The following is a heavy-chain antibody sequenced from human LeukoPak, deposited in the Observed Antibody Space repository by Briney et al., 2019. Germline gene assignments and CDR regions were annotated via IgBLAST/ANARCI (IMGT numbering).Heavy chain of an antibody. CDR3: ERLRLGELSTVDF. Sequence: GGSLRLSCAASGFTFSSYAMSWVRQAPGKGLERVSAISVNGGSTYYADSVKGRFTISRDNSKNTLYLQVNSLRADDTAVYYCERLRLGELSTVDFWGQGTLVTVSS. CDR2: ISVNGGST. J-gene: IGHJ4*02. V-gene: IGHV3-23*01. D-gene: IGHD3-16*02. CDR1: GFTFSSYA.